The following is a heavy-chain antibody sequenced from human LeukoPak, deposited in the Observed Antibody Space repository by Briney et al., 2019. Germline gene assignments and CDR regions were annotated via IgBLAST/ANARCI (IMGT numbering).Heavy chain of an antibody. D-gene: IGHD6-19*01. CDR1: GGSFSGYY. CDR3: ARGLGSGWSTVRYYYGMDV. V-gene: IGHV4-34*01. J-gene: IGHJ6*02. Sequence: PSETLSLTCAVYGGSFSGYYWSWIRQPPGKGLEWIGEINHSGSTNYNPSLKSRVTISVDTSKNQFSLKLSSVTAAGTAVYYCARGLGSGWSTVRYYYGMDVWGQGTTVTVSS. CDR2: INHSGST.